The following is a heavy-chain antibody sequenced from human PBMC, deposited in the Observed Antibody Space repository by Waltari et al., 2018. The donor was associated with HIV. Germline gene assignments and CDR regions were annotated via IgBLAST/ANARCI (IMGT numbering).Heavy chain of an antibody. CDR2: ISDSTGRT. CDR3: AKDEAGAGSPEVWFDP. J-gene: IGHJ5*02. V-gene: IGHV3-23*01. CDR1: GSTLISYP. Sequence: EMQLLESGGGLVQPGGSLRLSCAASGSTLISYPIHWVRQGPGKGLEWVSGISDSTGRTYYGDSVKGRFTISRDNSKNTLYLQMSSLRVEDTAIYYCAKDEAGAGSPEVWFDPWGQGTLVTVSS. D-gene: IGHD6-13*01.